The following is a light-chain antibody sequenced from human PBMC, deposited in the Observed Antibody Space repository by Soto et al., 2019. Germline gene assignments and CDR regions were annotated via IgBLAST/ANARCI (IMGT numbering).Light chain of an antibody. CDR3: HQRSDWPIT. CDR2: GAS. Sequence: EIVLTQSPGTLSLSPGERATLSCRASQSVSSSLAWYQQKPGQAPRLLIYGASSRATGIPDRFSGSGSGTDFTLAISRLEPEDFAVYYCHQRSDWPITFGQGTKLQ. J-gene: IGKJ2*01. CDR1: QSVSSS. V-gene: IGKV3D-20*02.